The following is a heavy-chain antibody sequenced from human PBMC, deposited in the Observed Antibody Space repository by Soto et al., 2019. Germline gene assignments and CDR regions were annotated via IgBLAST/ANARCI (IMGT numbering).Heavy chain of an antibody. V-gene: IGHV1-18*04. CDR2: ISAYNGNT. CDR1: GYTFTSYG. CDR3: ARHAPYDSSGYYYGWFDP. Sequence: ASVKVSCKASGYTFTSYGISWVRQAPGQGLEWMGWISAYNGNTNYAQKLQGRVTMTTDTSTSTAYMELRSLRSDDTAVYYCARHAPYDSSGYYYGWFDPWGQGTLVTVSS. D-gene: IGHD3-22*01. J-gene: IGHJ5*02.